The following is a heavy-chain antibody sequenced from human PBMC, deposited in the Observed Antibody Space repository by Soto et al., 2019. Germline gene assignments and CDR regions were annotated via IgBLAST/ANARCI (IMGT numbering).Heavy chain of an antibody. CDR1: GGSFSGYY. Sequence: SETLSLTCAVYGGSFSGYYWSWIRQPPGKGLEWIGEINHSGSTNYNPSLKSRVTISVDTSKNQFSLKLSSVTAADTAVYHCAREAYYDSSGPSDYWGQGTLVTVSS. V-gene: IGHV4-34*01. CDR2: INHSGST. D-gene: IGHD3-22*01. J-gene: IGHJ4*02. CDR3: AREAYYDSSGPSDY.